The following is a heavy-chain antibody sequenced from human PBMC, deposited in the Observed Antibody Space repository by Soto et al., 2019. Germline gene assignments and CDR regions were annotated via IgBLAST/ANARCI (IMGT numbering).Heavy chain of an antibody. V-gene: IGHV1-3*01. CDR1: GYSFSHYA. J-gene: IGHJ4*02. D-gene: IGHD3-16*01. CDR3: ARGGGGNTNDH. Sequence: QVQFVQSGAEVKKPGASVKVSCKASGYSFSHYAIHWVRQAPGQSLEWMGWINGGDGITKYSQKFQGRVTITRDTSARTDYMELSSLTSEDTAVYYCARGGGGNTNDHWGQGTLVAVSS. CDR2: INGGDGIT.